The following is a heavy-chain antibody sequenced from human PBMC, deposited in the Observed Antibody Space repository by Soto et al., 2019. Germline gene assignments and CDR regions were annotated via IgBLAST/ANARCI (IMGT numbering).Heavy chain of an antibody. J-gene: IGHJ4*02. CDR1: GFTFSSYE. CDR2: ISSSGSTI. D-gene: IGHD3-22*01. V-gene: IGHV3-48*03. CDR3: ARDPKTYYYDSSGYYTPY. Sequence: GGSLRLSCAASGFTFSSYEMNWLRQAPGKGLEWVSYISSSGSTIYYADSVKGRFTISRDNAKNSLYLQMNSLRAEDTAVYYFARDPKTYYYDSSGYYTPYWGQGTLVTVSS.